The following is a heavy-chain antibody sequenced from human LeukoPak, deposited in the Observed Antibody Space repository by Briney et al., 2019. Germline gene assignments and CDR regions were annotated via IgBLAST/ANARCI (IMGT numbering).Heavy chain of an antibody. CDR2: ISYDGSNK. CDR1: GFTFSSYA. Sequence: GRSLRLSCAASGFTFSSYAMHWVRQAPGNGLEWVAVISYDGSNKYYADSVKGRFTISRDNSKNTLYLQMNSLRAEDTAVYYCAKDHDSSGYYDYWGQGTLVTVSS. V-gene: IGHV3-30*04. J-gene: IGHJ4*02. D-gene: IGHD3-22*01. CDR3: AKDHDSSGYYDY.